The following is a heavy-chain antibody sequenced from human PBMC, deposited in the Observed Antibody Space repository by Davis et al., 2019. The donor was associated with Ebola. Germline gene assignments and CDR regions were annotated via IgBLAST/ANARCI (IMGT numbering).Heavy chain of an antibody. CDR3: ARAGPYYYDSSGYHRAYAFDI. D-gene: IGHD3-22*01. CDR2: IYYSGST. CDR1: GGSISSYY. J-gene: IGHJ3*02. Sequence: MPSETLSFTCTVSGGSISSYYWSWIRQPPGKGLERIGYIYYSGSTNYNPSLKLRVTISVATSKNQFSLKLSSVTAADTAVYYCARAGPYYYDSSGYHRAYAFDIWGQGTMVTVSS. V-gene: IGHV4-59*01.